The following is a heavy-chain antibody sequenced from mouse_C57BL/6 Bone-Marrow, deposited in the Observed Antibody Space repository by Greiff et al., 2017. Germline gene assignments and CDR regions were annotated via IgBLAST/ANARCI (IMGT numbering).Heavy chain of an antibody. Sequence: VKLQESGPELVKPGASVKISCKASGYAFSSSWMNWVKQRPGKGLEWIGRIYPGDGDTNYNGKFKGKDTLTADKSSSTAYMQLSSLTSEDSAVYFCASHLYYAMDYWGQGTSVTVSS. CDR3: ASHLYYAMDY. J-gene: IGHJ4*01. CDR2: IYPGDGDT. CDR1: GYAFSSSW. V-gene: IGHV1-82*01.